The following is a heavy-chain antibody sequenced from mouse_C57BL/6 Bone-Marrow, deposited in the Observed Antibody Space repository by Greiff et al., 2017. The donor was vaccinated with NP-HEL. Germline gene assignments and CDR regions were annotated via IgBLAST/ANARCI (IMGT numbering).Heavy chain of an antibody. CDR1: GYTFTDHT. Sequence: QVQLQQSDAELVKPGASVKISCKVSGYTFTDHTIHWMKQRPEQGLEWIGYIYPRDGSTKYNEKFKGKATLTADKSSSTAYMQRNSLTSEDSAVYFCARRETYSYDYGYYAMDYWGQGTSVTVSS. V-gene: IGHV1-78*01. D-gene: IGHD2-4*01. CDR3: ARRETYSYDYGYYAMDY. J-gene: IGHJ4*01. CDR2: IYPRDGST.